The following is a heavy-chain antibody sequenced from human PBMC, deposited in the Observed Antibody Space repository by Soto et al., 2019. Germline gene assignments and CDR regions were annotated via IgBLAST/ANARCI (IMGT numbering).Heavy chain of an antibody. CDR3: ARAGIAVAGTHAFDI. CDR1: GGSFSGYY. V-gene: IGHV4-34*01. Sequence: PSETLSLTCAVYGGSFSGYYWSWIRQPPGKGLEWIGEINHSGSTNYNPSLKSRVTISVDTSKNQFSLKLSSVTAADTAVYYCARAGIAVAGTHAFDIWGQGTMVTVSS. D-gene: IGHD6-19*01. J-gene: IGHJ3*02. CDR2: INHSGST.